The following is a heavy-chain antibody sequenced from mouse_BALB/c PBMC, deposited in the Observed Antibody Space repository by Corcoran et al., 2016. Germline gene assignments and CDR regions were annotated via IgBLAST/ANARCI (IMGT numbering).Heavy chain of an antibody. CDR1: GFNIKDTY. CDR3: AFYYYAAY. CDR2: IDPANGNT. D-gene: IGHD2-4*01. Sequence: EVQLQQSGAELVKPGASVKLSCTASGFNIKDTYMHWVKQRPEQGLEWIGRIDPANGNTKYDPKFQGKATITADTSSNTAYLQLSSLTSEDTAVYYCAFYYYAAYWGQGTLVTVSA. J-gene: IGHJ3*01. V-gene: IGHV14-3*02.